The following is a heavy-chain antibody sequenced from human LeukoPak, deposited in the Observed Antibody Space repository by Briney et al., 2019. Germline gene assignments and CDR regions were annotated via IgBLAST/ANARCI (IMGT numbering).Heavy chain of an antibody. CDR3: AKDLPHSGYIRGYFDY. Sequence: GGSLRLSCAASGLTFSSYAMSWVRQAPGKGLEWVSAINGSGGSTYYADSVKGRFTISRDNSKNTLYLQMNSLRAEDTAVYYCAKDLPHSGYIRGYFDYWGQGTLVTVSS. D-gene: IGHD3-22*01. V-gene: IGHV3-23*01. CDR2: INGSGGST. J-gene: IGHJ4*02. CDR1: GLTFSSYA.